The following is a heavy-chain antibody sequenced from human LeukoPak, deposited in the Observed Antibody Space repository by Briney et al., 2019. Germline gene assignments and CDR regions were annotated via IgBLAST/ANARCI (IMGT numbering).Heavy chain of an antibody. CDR3: ARGRRRASMIVVVITKDYYYGMDV. D-gene: IGHD3-22*01. CDR2: MNPNSGNT. CDR1: GYTFTSYD. J-gene: IGHJ6*02. Sequence: RASVKVSCKASGYTFTSYDINWVRQATGQGLGWMGWMNPNSGNTGYAQKFQGRVTMTRNTSISTAYMELSSLRSEDTAVYYCARGRRRASMIVVVITKDYYYGMDVWGQGTTVTVSS. V-gene: IGHV1-8*01.